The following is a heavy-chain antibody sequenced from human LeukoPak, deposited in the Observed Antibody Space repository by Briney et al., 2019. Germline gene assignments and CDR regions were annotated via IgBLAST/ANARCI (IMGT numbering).Heavy chain of an antibody. V-gene: IGHV1-18*01. J-gene: IGHJ4*02. CDR1: GYTFTSYS. D-gene: IGHD3-3*01. CDR2: TSAYNGNT. CDR3: ARANYDFWSGYSFDY. Sequence: GASVKVSCKASGYTFTSYSISWVRQPPGQGLEWMGWTSAYNGNTNYAQKLQGRVTMTTDTSTSTAYMDLRSLRSDDTAVYYCARANYDFWSGYSFDYWGQGTLVTVSS.